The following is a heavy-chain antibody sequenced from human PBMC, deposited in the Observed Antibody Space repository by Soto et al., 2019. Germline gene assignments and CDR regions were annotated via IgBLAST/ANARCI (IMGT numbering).Heavy chain of an antibody. CDR2: TYYRSKWYN. V-gene: IGHV6-1*01. CDR1: GDSVSSNSAA. Sequence: SQTLSLTCVISGDSVSSNSAAWNWIRQSPSRGLEWLGRTYYRSKWYNDYAVSVKSRITINPDTSKNQFSLQLNSVTPEDTAVYYCARDRGSSGWYTYYYGMDVRCQGTTVTVSS. J-gene: IGHJ6*02. D-gene: IGHD6-19*01. CDR3: ARDRGSSGWYTYYYGMDV.